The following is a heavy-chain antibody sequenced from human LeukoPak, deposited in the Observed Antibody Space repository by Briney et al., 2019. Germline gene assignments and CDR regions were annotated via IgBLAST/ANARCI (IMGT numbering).Heavy chain of an antibody. V-gene: IGHV4-30-4*01. D-gene: IGHD2-2*01. Sequence: RSQTLSLTCTVSGGSISSGDYYWSWIRQPPGKGLGWIGYIYYSGSTYYNPSLKSRVTISVDTSKSQFSLKLSSVTAADTAVYYCARDSVYCSSTSCYYYGMDVWGQGTTVTVSS. CDR1: GGSISSGDYY. J-gene: IGHJ6*02. CDR3: ARDSVYCSSTSCYYYGMDV. CDR2: IYYSGST.